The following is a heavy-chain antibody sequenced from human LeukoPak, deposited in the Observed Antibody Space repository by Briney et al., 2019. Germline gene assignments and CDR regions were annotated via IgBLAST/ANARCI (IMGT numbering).Heavy chain of an antibody. CDR2: ISGSGGST. Sequence: GGSLRLSCAASGFTFSNYGMNWVRQAPGKGLEWVSAISGSGGSTYYADSVKGRFTISRDNSKNTLYLQMNSLRAEDTAVYYCAKVMDYDILTGYPIDYWGQGTLVTVSS. CDR1: GFTFSNYG. D-gene: IGHD3-9*01. V-gene: IGHV3-23*01. CDR3: AKVMDYDILTGYPIDY. J-gene: IGHJ4*02.